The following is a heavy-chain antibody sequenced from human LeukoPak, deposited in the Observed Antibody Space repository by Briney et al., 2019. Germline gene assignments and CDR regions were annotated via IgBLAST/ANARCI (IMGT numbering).Heavy chain of an antibody. CDR3: ARQGNQLLYYFYYLDV. V-gene: IGHV1-69*13. Sequence: SVKVSCKASGGNFRNFAISCVRQAPGEGLEWMGGISPIFNRPHYAPKFQGRVTITADESTSTAYMELSGVRSADTAVYFCARQGNQLLYYFYYLDVWGNGTTVTVSS. CDR1: GGNFRNFA. CDR2: ISPIFNRP. J-gene: IGHJ6*03. D-gene: IGHD1-14*01.